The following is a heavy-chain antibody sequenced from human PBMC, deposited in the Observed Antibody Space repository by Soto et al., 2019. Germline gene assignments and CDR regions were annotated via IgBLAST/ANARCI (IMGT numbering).Heavy chain of an antibody. CDR2: IYPGDSDT. J-gene: IGHJ5*02. CDR3: ARSPSYYDFWSGYYIGIWFDP. D-gene: IGHD3-3*01. Sequence: PGESLKISCKGSGYSFTSYWIGWVRQMPGKGLEWMGIIYPGDSDTRYSPSFQGQVTISADKSISTAYLQWSSLKASDTAMYYCARSPSYYDFWSGYYIGIWFDPWGQGTLVTVSS. V-gene: IGHV5-51*01. CDR1: GYSFTSYW.